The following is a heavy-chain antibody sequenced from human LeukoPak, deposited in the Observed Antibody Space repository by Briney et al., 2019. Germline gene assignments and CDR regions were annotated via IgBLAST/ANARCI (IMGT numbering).Heavy chain of an antibody. Sequence: KPSETLSLTCTVSGGSISSYYWSWIRQHPGKGLEWIGYIYYSGSTYYNPSLKSRVTISVDTSKNQFSLKLSSVTAADTAVYYCARAGRIYDSSGYYYVGVFDYWGQGTLVTVSS. CDR3: ARAGRIYDSSGYYYVGVFDY. V-gene: IGHV4-59*06. CDR2: IYYSGST. CDR1: GGSISSYY. D-gene: IGHD3-22*01. J-gene: IGHJ4*02.